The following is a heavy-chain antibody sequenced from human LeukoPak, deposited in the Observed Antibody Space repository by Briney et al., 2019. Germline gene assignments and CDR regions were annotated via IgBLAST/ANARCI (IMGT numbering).Heavy chain of an antibody. Sequence: ASVKVSCKASGYTFTSYGISWVRQAPGQGLEWIGWISAYNGNTNYAQKLQGRVTMTTDTSTSTAYMELRSLRSDDTAVYYCARASEAYCGGDCYSRYWGQGTLDTVSS. CDR1: GYTFTSYG. D-gene: IGHD2-21*02. J-gene: IGHJ4*02. CDR3: ARASEAYCGGDCYSRY. CDR2: ISAYNGNT. V-gene: IGHV1-18*01.